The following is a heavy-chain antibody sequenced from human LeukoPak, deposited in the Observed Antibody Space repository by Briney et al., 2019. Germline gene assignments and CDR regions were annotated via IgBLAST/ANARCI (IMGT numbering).Heavy chain of an antibody. CDR1: GFPLSSYA. V-gene: IGHV3-30-3*01. CDR3: ARDPVSIALQINSDY. J-gene: IGHJ4*02. Sequence: GGSLRLSCAASGFPLSSYAMHWVRQAPGRGLEWVAVISNDGTNKCYAGSVKGRFTISRDNSKNTLYLQMNSLRPEDSAVYYCARDPVSIALQINSDYWGQGTLVTVSS. CDR2: ISNDGTNK. D-gene: IGHD1-1*01.